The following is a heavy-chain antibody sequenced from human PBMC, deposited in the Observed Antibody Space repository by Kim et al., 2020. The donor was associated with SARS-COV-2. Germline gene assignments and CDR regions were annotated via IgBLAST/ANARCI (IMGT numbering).Heavy chain of an antibody. D-gene: IGHD3-22*01. Sequence: GWSLRLSCAASGFIARSNYMTWVRQAPGKGLEWVSVIYSGGSTYYADSVKGRFTISRDNSKNTLYLQMNSLRAEDTAVYYCARTDYDSSGYYSDYWGQGT. CDR3: ARTDYDSSGYYSDY. CDR1: GFIARSNY. J-gene: IGHJ4*02. V-gene: IGHV3-53*01. CDR2: IYSGGST.